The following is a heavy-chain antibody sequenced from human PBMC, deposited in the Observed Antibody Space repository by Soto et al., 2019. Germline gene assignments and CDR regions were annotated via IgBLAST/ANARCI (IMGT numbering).Heavy chain of an antibody. D-gene: IGHD3-3*01. CDR3: ARDPLGGITILGVVIPWFDP. V-gene: IGHV1-46*01. J-gene: IGHJ5*02. Sequence: QVQLVQSGAEVKKPGASVKVSCKASGYTFTRYYMHWVRQAPGQGLEWMGIINPSGGSTSYAQKFQGRVTMTRDTSTSTVYMELSSLRSEDTAVYYCARDPLGGITILGVVIPWFDPWGQGTLVTVSS. CDR2: INPSGGST. CDR1: GYTFTRYY.